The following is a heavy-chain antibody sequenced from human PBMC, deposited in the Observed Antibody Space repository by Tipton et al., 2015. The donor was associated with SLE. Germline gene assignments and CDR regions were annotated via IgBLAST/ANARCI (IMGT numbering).Heavy chain of an antibody. V-gene: IGHV4-39*07. CDR3: ARGYCIGDVCCGRGFFDY. Sequence: TLSLTCTVSGGSISSGGYYWSWIRQHPGKGLEWIGIFYYSGSTYSNPSLRSRVTMSVDTSKNQFSLQMSSVTAADTAVYYCARGYCIGDVCCGRGFFDYWGRGTQVTVSS. CDR1: GGSISSGGYY. CDR2: FYYSGST. D-gene: IGHD2-8*02. J-gene: IGHJ4*02.